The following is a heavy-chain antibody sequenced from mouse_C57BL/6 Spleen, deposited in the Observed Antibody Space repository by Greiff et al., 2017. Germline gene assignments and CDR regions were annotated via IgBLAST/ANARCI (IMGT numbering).Heavy chain of an antibody. Sequence: VQLQQPGTELVKPGASVKLSCKASGYTFTSYWMHWVKQRPGQGLEWLGNINPSNGGTNYNEKIKSKATLTVDKSYRTAYMPLSSLTSEDAAVYYCASLYYYGSSWYFDVGGTGTTVTVSS. V-gene: IGHV1-53*01. CDR1: GYTFTSYW. CDR3: ASLYYYGSSWYFDV. D-gene: IGHD1-1*01. CDR2: INPSNGGT. J-gene: IGHJ1*03.